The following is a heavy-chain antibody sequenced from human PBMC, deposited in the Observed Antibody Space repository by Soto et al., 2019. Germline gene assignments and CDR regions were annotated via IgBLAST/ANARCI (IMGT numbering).Heavy chain of an antibody. CDR2: IYPGNGDT. V-gene: IGHV1-46*01. D-gene: IGHD5-18*01. CDR3: ARDPNSSI. J-gene: IGHJ3*02. Sequence: ASVKVSCKASGYTFANYHIHWVRQAPGQGLEWMGIIYPGNGDTDYPQNLRGRVTLTRDTSTTTVYMEVSSLTSDDTALYYCARDPNSSIWGQGAMVTVSS. CDR1: GYTFANYH.